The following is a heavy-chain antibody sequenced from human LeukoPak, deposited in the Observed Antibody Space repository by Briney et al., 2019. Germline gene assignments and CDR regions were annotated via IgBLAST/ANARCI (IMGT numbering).Heavy chain of an antibody. CDR3: ARTIRVLRFLEWSSYYFDY. D-gene: IGHD3-3*01. V-gene: IGHV4-34*01. Sequence: SETLSLTCAVYGGSFSGYYWSWIRQPPGKGLEWIGEINHSGSTNYNPSLKSRVTISVDTSKNQFSLKLSSVTAADTAVYYCARTIRVLRFLEWSSYYFDYWGQGTQVTVSS. CDR2: INHSGST. CDR1: GGSFSGYY. J-gene: IGHJ4*02.